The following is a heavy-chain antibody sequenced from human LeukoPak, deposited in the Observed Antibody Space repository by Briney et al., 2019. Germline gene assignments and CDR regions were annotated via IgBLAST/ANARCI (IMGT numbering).Heavy chain of an antibody. CDR3: ATWTRYHLLYGAMDV. J-gene: IGHJ6*03. CDR2: FDPEDGEI. CDR1: GYTLTELS. Sequence: ASVKVSCKVSGYTLTELSMHWVRQAPGKGLEWMGGFDPEDGEIIYAQKFQGRVTMTEDTSTDTAYMELSSLRSEDTAVYYCATWTRYHLLYGAMDVWGKGTTVTVSS. D-gene: IGHD2-2*02. V-gene: IGHV1-24*01.